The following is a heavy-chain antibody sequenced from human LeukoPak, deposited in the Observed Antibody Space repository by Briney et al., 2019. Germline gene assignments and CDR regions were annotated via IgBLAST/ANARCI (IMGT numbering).Heavy chain of an antibody. D-gene: IGHD6-25*01. V-gene: IGHV4-34*01. J-gene: IGHJ3*02. CDR2: INHSGST. CDR3: AREGPFIEAKAFDI. CDR1: GGSFSGYY. Sequence: SETLSLTCAVYGGSFSGYYWSWIRQPPGKGLEWIGEINHSGSTNYNPSLKSRVTISVDTSKNQFSLKLSSVTAADTAVYYCAREGPFIEAKAFDIWGQGTMVTVSS.